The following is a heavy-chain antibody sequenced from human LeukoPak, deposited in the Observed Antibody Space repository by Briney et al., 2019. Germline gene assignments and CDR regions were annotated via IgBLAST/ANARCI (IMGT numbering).Heavy chain of an antibody. CDR3: SCSSPPLRRSSQPDY. CDR1: GFTFSKSW. J-gene: IGHJ4*02. V-gene: IGHV3-7*01. Sequence: GGSLRLSCAASGFTFSKSWMSWLRQTPEKGLEWVANIKEDGSAKYYVDSVKGRFTISRDNAKNSLYLQMNTLRAEDTAVYYCSCSSPPLRRSSQPDYWGQGTLVTVSS. D-gene: IGHD6-19*01. CDR2: IKEDGSAK.